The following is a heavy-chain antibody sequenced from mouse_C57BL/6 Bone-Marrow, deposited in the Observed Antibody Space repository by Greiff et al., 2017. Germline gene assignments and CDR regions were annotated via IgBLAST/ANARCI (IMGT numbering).Heavy chain of an antibody. CDR2: IDPENGDT. Sequence: VQLQQSGAELVRPGASVKLSCTASGFNIKDDYMHWVKQRPEQGLEWIGWIDPENGDTAYASKFQGKATITADTSSNTAYLQLSSLTSEDTAVYYCTTYYYDVDYWGQGTTLTVSS. J-gene: IGHJ2*01. CDR3: TTYYYDVDY. D-gene: IGHD1-1*01. CDR1: GFNIKDDY. V-gene: IGHV14-4*01.